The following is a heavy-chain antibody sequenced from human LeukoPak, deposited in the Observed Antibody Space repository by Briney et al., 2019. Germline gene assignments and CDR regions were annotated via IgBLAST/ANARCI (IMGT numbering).Heavy chain of an antibody. CDR1: GFTFSSYA. Sequence: SCAASGFTFSSYAMHWVRQAPGKGLEWVAVISYDGSNKYYADSVKGRFTISRDNSKNTLYLQMNSLRAEDTAVYYCARDRTAAAGKASFFDYWGQGTLVTVSS. V-gene: IGHV3-30-3*01. J-gene: IGHJ4*02. CDR2: ISYDGSNK. D-gene: IGHD6-13*01. CDR3: ARDRTAAAGKASFFDY.